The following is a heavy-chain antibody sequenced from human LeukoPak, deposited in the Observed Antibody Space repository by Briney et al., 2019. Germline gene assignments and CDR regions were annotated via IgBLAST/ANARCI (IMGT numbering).Heavy chain of an antibody. V-gene: IGHV4-59*01. CDR2: IYYSGST. Sequence: SETLSLTCTVSGGSISSYYWSWIRQPPGKGLEWIGYIYYSGSTNYNPSLKSRVTISVDTSKNQFSLKLSSVTTADTAVYYCARGGIVGATVDYWGQGTLVTVSS. D-gene: IGHD1-26*01. CDR1: GGSISSYY. J-gene: IGHJ4*02. CDR3: ARGGIVGATVDY.